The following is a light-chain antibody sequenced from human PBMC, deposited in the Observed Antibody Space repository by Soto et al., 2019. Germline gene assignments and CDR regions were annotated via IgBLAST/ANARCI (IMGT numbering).Light chain of an antibody. CDR1: QTISSNY. V-gene: IGKV3-20*01. J-gene: IGKJ3*01. CDR2: SHS. Sequence: ALTQSSGTLSLSEGERATLSCRASQTISSNYLPWYQQKACQAPRLLTISHSYRATAIPDRFSRSGSATDFTFTICKLEPEDFAVYYCPQYGRSPPKFTFGPGTKVDIK. CDR3: PQYGRSPPKFT.